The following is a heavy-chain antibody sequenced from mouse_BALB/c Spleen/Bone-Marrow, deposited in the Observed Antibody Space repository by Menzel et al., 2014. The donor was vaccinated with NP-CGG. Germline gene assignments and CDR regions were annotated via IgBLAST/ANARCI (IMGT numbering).Heavy chain of an antibody. Sequence: EVQRVESGGGLVEPGGSLELSCAASGFTFIAYTMSWVRQTPEKRLEWVAYINNGGGSTYYPDTVKGRFTISRDNAKNTLYLQMSSLKSEDTAMYYCARHGEERPVLAMDYWGQGTSVTVSS. CDR1: GFTFIAYT. CDR3: ARHGEERPVLAMDY. J-gene: IGHJ4*01. V-gene: IGHV5-12-2*01. D-gene: IGHD2-14*01. CDR2: INNGGGST.